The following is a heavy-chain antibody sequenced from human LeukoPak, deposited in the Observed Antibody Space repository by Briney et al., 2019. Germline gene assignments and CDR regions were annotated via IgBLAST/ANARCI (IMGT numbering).Heavy chain of an antibody. J-gene: IGHJ4*02. D-gene: IGHD1-26*01. V-gene: IGHV4-4*07. CDR1: GGSISTYY. CDR2: IYSLGTT. Sequence: SQTLSLTRTVSGGSISTYYWSWIRQPAGKGLEWLGRIYSLGTTNYNPSLKSRVTMSVDTSKNQFSLNLNSVTAADTAVYYCAREVGVSSPRPLDSWGQGTLVTVSS. CDR3: AREVGVSSPRPLDS.